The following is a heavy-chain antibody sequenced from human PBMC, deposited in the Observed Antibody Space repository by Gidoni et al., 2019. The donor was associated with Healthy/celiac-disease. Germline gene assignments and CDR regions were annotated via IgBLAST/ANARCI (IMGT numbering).Heavy chain of an antibody. Sequence: QVQLVQSGAEVKKPGASVKASCKASGYTFTSYAIHWVPQAPGQRLEWMGWINDSNGNTKYSQKYQGRVTITRDTSASTAYMELSSLRSEDTAVYYCARDGMYYYDSSGYYSLNNWFDPWGQGTLVTVSS. CDR2: INDSNGNT. CDR1: GYTFTSYA. J-gene: IGHJ5*02. CDR3: ARDGMYYYDSSGYYSLNNWFDP. D-gene: IGHD3-22*01. V-gene: IGHV1-3*01.